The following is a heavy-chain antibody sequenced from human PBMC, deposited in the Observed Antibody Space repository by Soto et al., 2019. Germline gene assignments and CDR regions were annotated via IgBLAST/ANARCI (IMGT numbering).Heavy chain of an antibody. J-gene: IGHJ6*02. CDR2: ISSSSSYI. Sequence: EVQLVESGGGLVKPGGSLRLSCAASGFTFSSYSMNWVRQAPGKGLEWVSSISSSSSYIYYADSVKGRFTISRDNAKNSLYLQMNSLRAEDTAVYYCASIRGNHYYYYGMDVWGQGTTVTVSS. CDR1: GFTFSSYS. D-gene: IGHD3-10*01. CDR3: ASIRGNHYYYYGMDV. V-gene: IGHV3-21*01.